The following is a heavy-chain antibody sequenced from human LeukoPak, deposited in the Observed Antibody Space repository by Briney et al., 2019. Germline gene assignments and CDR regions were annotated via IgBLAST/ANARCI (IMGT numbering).Heavy chain of an antibody. D-gene: IGHD1-7*01. Sequence: SETLSLTCAVSGDSFSSYFWSWIRQPAGKGLEWIGRMYTSGITNSNPSLKSRVTMSVDTSKNQFSLNLTSVTAADTAVYYCAREITGTRGVDYWGQGILVTVSS. CDR1: GDSFSSYF. CDR2: MYTSGIT. J-gene: IGHJ4*02. CDR3: AREITGTRGVDY. V-gene: IGHV4-4*07.